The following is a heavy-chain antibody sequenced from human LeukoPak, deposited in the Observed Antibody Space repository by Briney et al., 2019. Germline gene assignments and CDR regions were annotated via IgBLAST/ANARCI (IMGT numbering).Heavy chain of an antibody. D-gene: IGHD6-13*01. Sequence: GGSLRLSCAASGFTFSSYSMNWVRQAPGKGLEWVSSISSSSSYIYYADSVKGRFTISRDNAKNSLYLQMNSLRAEDTAVYYCASGLRIAAARTWLDPWGQGTLVTVSS. CDR1: GFTFSSYS. J-gene: IGHJ5*02. V-gene: IGHV3-21*01. CDR2: ISSSSSYI. CDR3: ASGLRIAAARTWLDP.